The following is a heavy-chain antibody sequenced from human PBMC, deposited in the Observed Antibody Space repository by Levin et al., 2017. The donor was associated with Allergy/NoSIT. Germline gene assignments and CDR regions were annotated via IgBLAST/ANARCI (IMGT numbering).Heavy chain of an antibody. CDR3: ASSFGSGIVGASPPDY. CDR1: GYSFTSYW. D-gene: IGHD1-26*01. Sequence: PGGSLRLSCKGSGYSFTSYWIGWVRQMPGKGLEWMGIIYPGDSDTRYSPSFQGQVTISADKSISTAYLQWSSLKASDTAMYYCASSFGSGIVGASPPDYWGQGTLVTVSS. V-gene: IGHV5-51*01. J-gene: IGHJ4*02. CDR2: IYPGDSDT.